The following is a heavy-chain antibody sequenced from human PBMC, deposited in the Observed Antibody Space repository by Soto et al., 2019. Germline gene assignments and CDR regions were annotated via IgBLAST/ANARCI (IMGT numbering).Heavy chain of an antibody. CDR1: GFTFNSYS. CDR3: ARDGGVAATLANYFDY. Sequence: SLRLSCAASGFTFNSYSMNWVRQAPGKGLEWVSSMSRSSRYIYYADSVKGRFTISRDNAKNSVYLQMNSLRAEDTAVYYCARDGGVAATLANYFDYWGQGTLVTVSS. D-gene: IGHD2-15*01. J-gene: IGHJ4*02. CDR2: MSRSSRYI. V-gene: IGHV3-21*01.